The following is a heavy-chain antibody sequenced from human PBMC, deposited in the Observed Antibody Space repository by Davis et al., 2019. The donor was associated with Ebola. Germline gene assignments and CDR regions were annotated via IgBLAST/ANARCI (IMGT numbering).Heavy chain of an antibody. CDR1: GFTVRINY. D-gene: IGHD3-22*01. J-gene: IGHJ2*01. Sequence: GESLKISCEASGFTVRINYMNWVRQAPGKGLEWVSVIHSGGSTYYADSVKGRFTISRHNSKNTLYLQINSLRAEDTAVYYCARGYYDSTGNRYFDFWGRGTLVTVSS. CDR3: ARGYYDSTGNRYFDF. V-gene: IGHV3-53*04. CDR2: IHSGGST.